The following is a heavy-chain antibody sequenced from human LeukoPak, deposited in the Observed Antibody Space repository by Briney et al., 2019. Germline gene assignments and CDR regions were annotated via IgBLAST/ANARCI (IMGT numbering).Heavy chain of an antibody. Sequence: TSETLSLTCTVSGYSISSGYYWGWIRQPPGKGLEWIGSIYHSGSTYYNPSLKSRVTISVDTSKNQFSLKLSSVTAADTAVYYCAASGYYPRLFDYWGQGTLVTVSS. CDR1: GYSISSGYY. CDR2: IYHSGST. CDR3: AASGYYPRLFDY. V-gene: IGHV4-38-2*02. J-gene: IGHJ4*02. D-gene: IGHD3-22*01.